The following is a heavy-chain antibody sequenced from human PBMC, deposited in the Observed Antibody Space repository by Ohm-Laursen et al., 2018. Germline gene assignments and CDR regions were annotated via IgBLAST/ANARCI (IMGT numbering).Heavy chain of an antibody. CDR3: AKIKGQWLSMYYFDY. CDR2: ISGSGGST. D-gene: IGHD3-22*01. J-gene: IGHJ4*02. CDR1: GFTFSSYA. Sequence: SLRLSCAASGFTFSSYAVSWARQAPGKGLEWVSGISGSGGSTFYADSVKGRFTISRDDSKDTLYLQMNSLRAEDTAVYYCAKIKGQWLSMYYFDYWGQGTLVTVSS. V-gene: IGHV3-23*01.